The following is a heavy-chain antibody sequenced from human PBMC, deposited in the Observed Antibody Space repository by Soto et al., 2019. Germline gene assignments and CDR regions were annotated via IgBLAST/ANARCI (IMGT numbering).Heavy chain of an antibody. Sequence: PSETLSLTCTVSGGSISSYYWSWIRQPPGKGLEWIGYIHHSGGTNYSPSLKSRVTISADTSKNQFSLKLSSVTAADTAVYYCAREGPLTSVTTWFDSWGQGTLVTVSS. CDR3: AREGPLTSVTTWFDS. V-gene: IGHV4-59*01. CDR1: GGSISSYY. J-gene: IGHJ5*01. CDR2: IHHSGGT. D-gene: IGHD4-17*01.